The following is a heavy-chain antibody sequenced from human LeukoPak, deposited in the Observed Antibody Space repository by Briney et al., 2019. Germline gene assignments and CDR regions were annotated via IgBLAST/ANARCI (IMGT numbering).Heavy chain of an antibody. CDR3: AAMDYYDLHYIQS. V-gene: IGHV4-39*07. J-gene: IGHJ4*02. D-gene: IGHD3-22*01. Sequence: MSSETLSLTCTVSGGSISSSPYYWGWIRQPPGKGLEWIGTIYYSGITYYNPSLKSRVTISIDTSKNQFSLRLSSVTAADTALYYCAAMDYYDLHYIQSWGQGTLVTVSS. CDR2: IYYSGIT. CDR1: GGSISSSPYY.